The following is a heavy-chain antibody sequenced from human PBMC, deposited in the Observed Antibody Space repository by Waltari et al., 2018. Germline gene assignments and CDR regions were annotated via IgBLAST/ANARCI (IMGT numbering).Heavy chain of an antibody. J-gene: IGHJ4*02. CDR3: ARDAALNGDPDY. CDR1: GYTFTGYY. Sequence: QVQLVQSGAEVTKPGASVKVSCKASGYTFTGYYMHWVRQAPGQGREWMGWTNPNSGGTSYAQECQGRVTMARDASISTAYMGLSRQRSDDTAVYYCARDAALNGDPDYWGQGTLVTVSS. CDR2: TNPNSGGT. D-gene: IGHD4-17*01. V-gene: IGHV1-2*02.